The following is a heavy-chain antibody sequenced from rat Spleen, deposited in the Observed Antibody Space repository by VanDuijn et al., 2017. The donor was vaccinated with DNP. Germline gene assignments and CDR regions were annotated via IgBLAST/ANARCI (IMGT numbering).Heavy chain of an antibody. D-gene: IGHD1-1*01. CDR1: GFIFSNYW. J-gene: IGHJ2*01. CDR3: TTDLSGPADY. CDR2: ISNTGDNT. V-gene: IGHV5-31*01. Sequence: EVQLVESGGGPVQPGRSLKLSCVASGFIFSNYWMTWIRQAPGKGLEWVASISNTGDNTYYSDSVKGRFSISRDNVKSFLYLQVNSLRSEDTATYYCTTDLSGPADYWGQGVMVTVSS.